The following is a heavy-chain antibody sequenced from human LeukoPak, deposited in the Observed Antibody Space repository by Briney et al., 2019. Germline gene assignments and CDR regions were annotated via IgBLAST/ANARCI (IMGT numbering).Heavy chain of an antibody. D-gene: IGHD4-17*01. CDR2: ISGSGGST. V-gene: IGHV3-23*01. J-gene: IGHJ4*02. CDR3: AKDHAAYGDYAY. CDR1: GCTFSSYA. Sequence: GGSLRLSCAASGCTFSSYAMSWVRQAPGKGLEWVSAISGSGGSTYYADSVKGRFTISRDNSKNTLYLQMNSLRAEDTAVYYCAKDHAAYGDYAYWGQGTLVTFSS.